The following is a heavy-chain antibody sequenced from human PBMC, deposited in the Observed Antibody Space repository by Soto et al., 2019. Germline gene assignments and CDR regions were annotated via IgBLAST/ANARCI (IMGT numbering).Heavy chain of an antibody. CDR2: IYYSGST. J-gene: IGHJ4*02. CDR3: ATYSPEHFDY. CDR1: GGSISSYY. D-gene: IGHD5-18*01. Sequence: SETLSLTCTVSGGSISSYYWSWIRQPPGKGLEWIGYIYYSGSTNYNPSLKSRVTISVDTSKNQFSLKLSSVTAADTDVYYCATYSPEHFDYWGQGTLVTVSS. V-gene: IGHV4-59*01.